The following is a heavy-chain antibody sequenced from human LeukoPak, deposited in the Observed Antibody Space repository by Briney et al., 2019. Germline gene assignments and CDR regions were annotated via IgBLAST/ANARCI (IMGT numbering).Heavy chain of an antibody. CDR1: GFTFSDYW. Sequence: GGSLRLSCAASGFTFSDYWIHWVRQAPGKGLVWVSRINTDGSITNYADSVKGRFSISRDNAKNTLYLQMCSLRAEDTAVYYCARDRGPRTGFMVREAYDYWGQGTLVTVSS. D-gene: IGHD3-10*01. CDR3: ARDRGPRTGFMVREAYDY. J-gene: IGHJ4*02. CDR2: INTDGSIT. V-gene: IGHV3-74*01.